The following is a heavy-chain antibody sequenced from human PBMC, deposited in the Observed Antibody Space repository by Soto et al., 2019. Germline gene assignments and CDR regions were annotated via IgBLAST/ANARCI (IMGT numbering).Heavy chain of an antibody. CDR1: GFTVSSNY. J-gene: IGHJ4*02. V-gene: IGHV3-53*04. CDR3: AGTKSIAAAGKFDY. Sequence: GGSLRLSCAASGFTVSSNYMSWVRQAPGKGLEWVSVIYSGGSTYYAGSVKGGFTISRHNSKNTLYLQMNSLRAEDTAVYYCAGTKSIAAAGKFDYWGQGTLVTVSS. D-gene: IGHD6-13*01. CDR2: IYSGGST.